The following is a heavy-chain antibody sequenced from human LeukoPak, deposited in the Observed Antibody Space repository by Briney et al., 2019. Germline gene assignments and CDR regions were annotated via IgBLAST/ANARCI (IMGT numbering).Heavy chain of an antibody. Sequence: GGSLRLSCAASGFTVSSNYMSWVRQAPGKGLEWVSVIYSGGNTYYADSVKGRFTISRDNSKNTLYLQMNSLRAEDTAVYYCAKGQYYYDSSGYYSEYYFDYWGQGTLVTVSS. D-gene: IGHD3-22*01. CDR2: IYSGGNT. J-gene: IGHJ4*02. CDR3: AKGQYYYDSSGYYSEYYFDY. CDR1: GFTVSSNY. V-gene: IGHV3-66*01.